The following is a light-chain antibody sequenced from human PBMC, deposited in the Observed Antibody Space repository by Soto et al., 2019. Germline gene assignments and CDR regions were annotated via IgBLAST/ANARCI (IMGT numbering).Light chain of an antibody. J-gene: IGKJ5*01. V-gene: IGKV3-20*01. CDR3: QQYGSSPT. Sequence: EIVMTQSPATLSVSPGERATLSCRASQSISSHLVWYQQKPGQAPRLLIFGASSRATGIPDRFSGSGSGTDFTLTISRLEPEDFAVYYCQQYGSSPTFGQGTRLEIK. CDR2: GAS. CDR1: QSISSH.